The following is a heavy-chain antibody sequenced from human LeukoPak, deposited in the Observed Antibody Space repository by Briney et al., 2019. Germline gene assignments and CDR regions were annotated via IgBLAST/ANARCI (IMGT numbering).Heavy chain of an antibody. D-gene: IGHD4-17*01. CDR1: GGSISSYY. V-gene: IGHV4-59*01. CDR2: IYYSGST. CDR3: ARNDYGDYGNYYYYMDV. Sequence: NPSETLPLTCTVSGGSISSYYWSWIRQPPGKGLEWIGYIYYSGSTNYNPSLKSRVTISVDTSKNQFSLKLSSVTAADTAVYYCARNDYGDYGNYYYYMDVWGKGTTVTVSS. J-gene: IGHJ6*03.